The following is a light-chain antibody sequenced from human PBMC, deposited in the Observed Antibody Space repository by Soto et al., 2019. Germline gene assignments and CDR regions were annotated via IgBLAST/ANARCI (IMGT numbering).Light chain of an antibody. CDR1: QSVGSD. J-gene: IGKJ2*01. Sequence: EIVMTQSPATLSVSPGDRATLSCMASQSVGSDLAWYQLKPVQAPRLLIYGAATRATGIPARFSGSGSRTEFSLTISSLQSEDFAVYYCQQYNIWSLYTFGQGTKLEIK. CDR3: QQYNIWSLYT. V-gene: IGKV3-15*01. CDR2: GAA.